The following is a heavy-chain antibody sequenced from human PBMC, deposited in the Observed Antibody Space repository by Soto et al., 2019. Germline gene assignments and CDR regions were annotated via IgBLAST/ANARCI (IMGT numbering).Heavy chain of an antibody. CDR1: GFSLSTTGVG. CDR2: IYWDEDK. Sequence: QISLRESGPTLVKPTQTLTLTCSFSGFSLSTTGVGVGWIRQPPGKALEWLAVIYWDEDKSYSPSLKSRLTITKDTSKNQVVLTMTNRDPVDTATYYCSHMGYTNGYVDYWGQGTLVTVSS. J-gene: IGHJ4*02. D-gene: IGHD2-8*01. CDR3: SHMGYTNGYVDY. V-gene: IGHV2-5*02.